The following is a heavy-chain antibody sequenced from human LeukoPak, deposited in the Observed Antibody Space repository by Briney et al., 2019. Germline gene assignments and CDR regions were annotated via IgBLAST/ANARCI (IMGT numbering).Heavy chain of an antibody. CDR3: ARNHYYGSGSHYDPQNWSDP. J-gene: IGHJ5*02. CDR1: GGSISSSSFY. D-gene: IGHD3-10*01. Sequence: SETLSLTCTVSGGSISSSSFYWGWIRQPPGKGLEWIASMYYSGSTYYNPALKTRVTISVDTSKNQFSLKLRSVTAADTAVYYCARNHYYGSGSHYDPQNWSDPWGQGTLVTVSS. V-gene: IGHV4-39*01. CDR2: MYYSGST.